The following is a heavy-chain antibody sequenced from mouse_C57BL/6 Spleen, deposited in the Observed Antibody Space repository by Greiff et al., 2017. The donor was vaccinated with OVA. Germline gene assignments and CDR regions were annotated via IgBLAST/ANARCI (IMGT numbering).Heavy chain of an antibody. D-gene: IGHD1-1*01. CDR2: IYPGDGDT. J-gene: IGHJ1*03. CDR3: ARKPHYYGSSYGYFDV. CDR1: GYAFSSSW. Sequence: QVHVKQSGPELVKPGASVKISCKASGYAFSSSWMNWVKQRPGKGLEWIGRIYPGDGDTNYNGKFKGKATLTADKSSSTAYMQLSSLTSEDSAVYFCARKPHYYGSSYGYFDVWGTGTTVTVSS. V-gene: IGHV1-82*01.